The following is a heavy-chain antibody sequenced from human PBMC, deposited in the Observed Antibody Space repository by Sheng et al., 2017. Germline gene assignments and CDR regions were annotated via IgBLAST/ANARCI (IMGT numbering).Heavy chain of an antibody. V-gene: IGHV1-69*06. J-gene: IGHJ4*02. CDR2: ISAYNGNT. CDR1: GGTFSSYA. Sequence: QVQLVESGAEVKKPGSSVKVSCKASGGTFSSYAISWVRQAPGQGLEWMGGISAYNGNTNYADSVEGRFTISRDNSRNTLYLQMDSLRVEDTALYYCKKDVGNVIDECWGQGTQVTVSS. D-gene: IGHD3-3*01. CDR3: KKDVGNVIDEC.